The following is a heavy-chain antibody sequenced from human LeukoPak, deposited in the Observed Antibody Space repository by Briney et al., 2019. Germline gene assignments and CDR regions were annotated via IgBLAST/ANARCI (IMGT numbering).Heavy chain of an antibody. CDR3: ARHSIRSRIAARPPFDP. V-gene: IGHV4-59*05. J-gene: IGHJ5*02. CDR1: GGSISSYY. Sequence: PSETLSLTCTVSGGSISSYYWSWIRQPPGKGLEWIGSIYYSGSTYYNPSLKSRVTISVDTSKNQFSLKLSSVTAADTAVYYCARHSIRSRIAARPPFDPWGQGTLVTVSS. CDR2: IYYSGST. D-gene: IGHD6-6*01.